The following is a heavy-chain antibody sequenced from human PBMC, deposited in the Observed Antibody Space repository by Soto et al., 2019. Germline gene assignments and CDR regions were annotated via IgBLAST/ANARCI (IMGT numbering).Heavy chain of an antibody. V-gene: IGHV4-61*01. Sequence: SETLSLTCTVSGGSVSSGSYYWSWIRQPPGKGLEWIGYMYNSGSTNYNPSLKSRVIISVDASKNQFSLKLSSVTAADTAVYYCARVSSGWYYFDYWGQGTLVTVSS. CDR2: MYNSGST. CDR3: ARVSSGWYYFDY. D-gene: IGHD6-19*01. CDR1: GGSVSSGSYY. J-gene: IGHJ4*02.